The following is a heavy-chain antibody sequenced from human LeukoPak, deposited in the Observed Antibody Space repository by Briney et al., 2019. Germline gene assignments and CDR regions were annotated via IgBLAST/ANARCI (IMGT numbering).Heavy chain of an antibody. CDR3: ARDRYSSGWYPFDY. V-gene: IGHV3-48*02. Sequence: GGSLRLSCAASGFTFSSYSMNWVRQAPGKGLEWVSYISSSSTIYYADSVKGRFTISRDNAKNSLYLQMNSLRDEDTAVYYCARDRYSSGWYPFDYWGQGTLVTVSS. CDR1: GFTFSSYS. CDR2: ISSSSTI. J-gene: IGHJ4*02. D-gene: IGHD6-19*01.